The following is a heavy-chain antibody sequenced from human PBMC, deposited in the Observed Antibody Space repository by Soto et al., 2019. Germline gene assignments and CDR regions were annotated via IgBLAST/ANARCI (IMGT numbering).Heavy chain of an antibody. J-gene: IGHJ4*02. CDR3: AKDSIPDRGHSVSYSDPRYFDY. Sequence: GGSLRLSCAASGFTFSSYGMHWVRQAPGKGLEWVAVISYDGSNKYYADSVKGRFTISRDNSKNTLYLQMNSLRAEDTAVYYCAKDSIPDRGHSVSYSDPRYFDYWGQGTLVTVSS. CDR2: ISYDGSNK. CDR1: GFTFSSYG. V-gene: IGHV3-30*18. D-gene: IGHD1-26*01.